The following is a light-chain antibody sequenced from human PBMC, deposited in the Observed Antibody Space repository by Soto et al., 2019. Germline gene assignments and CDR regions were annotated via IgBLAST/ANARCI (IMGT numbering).Light chain of an antibody. V-gene: IGLV2-11*01. Sequence: QSALTQPRSVSGSPGQSVTISCTGTSSDVGSYNLVSWYQQHPGKAPKLMIYDVRKRPSGVSDRFSGSKSGNTASLTISGLQAEDEADYHCCSYAGTYTWVFGGGTQLTVL. J-gene: IGLJ3*02. CDR3: CSYAGTYTWV. CDR1: SSDVGSYNL. CDR2: DVR.